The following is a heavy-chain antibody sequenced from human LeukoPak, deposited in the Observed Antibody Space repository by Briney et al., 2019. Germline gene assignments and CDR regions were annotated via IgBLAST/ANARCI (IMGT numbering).Heavy chain of an antibody. Sequence: ASVKVSCKASGYTFTSYGISWVRQAPGQGLEWMGWISAYNGNTNYAQKLQGRVTMTTDTSTSTAYMELSSLRSEDTAVYYCARHRGSRGYYYDSAPGDAFDIWGQGTMVTVSS. J-gene: IGHJ3*02. CDR2: ISAYNGNT. CDR1: GYTFTSYG. V-gene: IGHV1-18*01. CDR3: ARHRGSRGYYYDSAPGDAFDI. D-gene: IGHD3-22*01.